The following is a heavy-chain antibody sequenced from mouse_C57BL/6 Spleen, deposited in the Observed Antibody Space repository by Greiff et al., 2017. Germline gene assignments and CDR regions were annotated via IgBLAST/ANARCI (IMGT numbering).Heavy chain of an antibody. V-gene: IGHV1-9*01. CDR1: GYTFTGYW. D-gene: IGHD6-1*01. J-gene: IGHJ2*01. CDR2: ILPGSGRT. Sequence: VQLQQSGAELMKPGASVKLSCKATGYTFTGYWIEWVKQRPGQGLEWIGEILPGSGRTNYNDKFKGKATVTADTSSNTAYMQLSSLTTEDAAIYYCARRGYSLFDDWGQGTTLTVSS. CDR3: ARRGYSLFDD.